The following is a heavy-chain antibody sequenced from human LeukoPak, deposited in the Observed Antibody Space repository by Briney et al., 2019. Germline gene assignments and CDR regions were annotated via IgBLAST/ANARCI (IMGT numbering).Heavy chain of an antibody. CDR3: ARAAYSSSPDY. CDR2: IPHDGTNK. CDR1: GFTFLTYV. V-gene: IGHV3-30*03. D-gene: IGHD6-13*01. J-gene: IGHJ4*02. Sequence: PGGSLRLSCAASGFTFLTYVMHWVRQAPGKGLECVAVIPHDGTNKHYADSVKGRFTISRDNSKNTLYLQMNSLRAEDTAVYYCARAAYSSSPDYWGQGTLVTVSS.